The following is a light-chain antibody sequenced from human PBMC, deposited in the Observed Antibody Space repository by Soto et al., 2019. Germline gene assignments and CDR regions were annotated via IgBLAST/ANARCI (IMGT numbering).Light chain of an antibody. CDR2: DVS. V-gene: IGLV2-11*01. CDR3: CSYAGSYTFEAYV. J-gene: IGLJ1*01. Sequence: QSALTQPRSVSGSPGPSVTISCTGTSSDVGGYNYVSWYQQHPGKAPKLMIYDVSKRPSGVPDRFSGSKSGNTASLTISGLQAEDEADYYCCSYAGSYTFEAYVVGTGTKVTVL. CDR1: SSDVGGYNY.